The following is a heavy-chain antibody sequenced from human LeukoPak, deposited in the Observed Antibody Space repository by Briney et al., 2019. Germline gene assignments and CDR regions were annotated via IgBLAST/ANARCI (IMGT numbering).Heavy chain of an antibody. CDR3: ARGLTQIPRLATGLGH. V-gene: IGHV3-33*01. CDR1: GFSFSSYA. CDR2: IWYDGGNK. Sequence: GRSLRLSCAASGFSFSSYAMHWVRQAPGKGLEWVAVIWYDGGNKYYADSVKGRFTISRDNSKNTLYLEMNSLRAEDTAVYYCARGLTQIPRLATGLGHWGQGTLVTVSS. D-gene: IGHD2-21*02. J-gene: IGHJ4*02.